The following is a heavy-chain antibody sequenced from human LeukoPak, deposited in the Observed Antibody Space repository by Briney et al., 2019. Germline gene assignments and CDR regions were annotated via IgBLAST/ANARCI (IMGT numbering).Heavy chain of an antibody. D-gene: IGHD5-12*01. CDR2: IKQDGGEK. CDR1: GLTFSHYW. Sequence: GGSLRLSCTAYGLTFSHYWMSWVRQAPGKGLEWVAYIKQDGGEKYYVDSVKGRFIISRDNAKNSLYLQMNSLRAEDTAVYYCARVWGGYDSFDYWGQGTLVTVSS. J-gene: IGHJ4*02. CDR3: ARVWGGYDSFDY. V-gene: IGHV3-7*01.